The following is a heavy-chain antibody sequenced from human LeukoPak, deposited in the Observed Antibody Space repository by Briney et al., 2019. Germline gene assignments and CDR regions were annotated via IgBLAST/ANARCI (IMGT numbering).Heavy chain of an antibody. V-gene: IGHV4-59*12. CDR1: GASISNYY. CDR3: ARGRRWFGEFPLFDY. CDR2: SYYGGST. J-gene: IGHJ4*02. Sequence: SQTLSLTCTVSGASISNYYWSWIRQPPGKGLEWIGYSYYGGSTNYNWSLKSRVTISVDTAKNQFSLKLSSVTAADTAVYYCARGRRWFGEFPLFDYWGQGTLVTVSS. D-gene: IGHD3-10*01.